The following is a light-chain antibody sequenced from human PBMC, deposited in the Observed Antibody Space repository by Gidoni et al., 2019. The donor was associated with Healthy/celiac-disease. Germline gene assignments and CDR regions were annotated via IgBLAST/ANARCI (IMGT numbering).Light chain of an antibody. J-gene: IGLJ2*01. Sequence: QSVLTQPPSASGTPGQRVTISCSGSSYNIGSNTVNWYQQLPGTSPKLLIYSNNQRPSGVPDRFSGSKSGTSASLAISGLQSEDEADYYCAAWDASLNGLVVFGGGTKLTVL. V-gene: IGLV1-44*01. CDR2: SNN. CDR3: AAWDASLNGLVV. CDR1: SYNIGSNT.